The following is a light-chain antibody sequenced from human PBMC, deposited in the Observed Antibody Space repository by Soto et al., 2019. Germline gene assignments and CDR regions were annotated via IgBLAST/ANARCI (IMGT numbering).Light chain of an antibody. J-gene: IGKJ1*01. CDR2: DAS. CDR1: QSVRDNY. V-gene: IGKV3-20*01. CDR3: QQYGSSLPRT. Sequence: EIVLTQSPGTLSLSPGERATLSCRSSQSVRDNYLAWYQQKPGQAPRLLIYDASSRATDIPDRFSGSGSGTDFTLTISRLEPEDCAVYYCQQYGSSLPRTFGHGTKVETK.